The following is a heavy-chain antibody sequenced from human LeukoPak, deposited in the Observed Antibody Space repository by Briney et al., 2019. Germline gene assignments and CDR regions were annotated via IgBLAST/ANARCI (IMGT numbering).Heavy chain of an antibody. J-gene: IGHJ4*02. CDR1: GFTLSRYW. CDR3: AKLLGTGTTYDY. Sequence: GGSLRLSCAASGFTLSRYWMSWVRQAPGKGLEWVANIKQDGSEKYYVDSVKGRFTISRDNAKDFLYLQMNSLRAEDTAVYYCAKLLGTGTTYDYWGQGTLVTVSS. D-gene: IGHD2/OR15-2a*01. V-gene: IGHV3-7*01. CDR2: IKQDGSEK.